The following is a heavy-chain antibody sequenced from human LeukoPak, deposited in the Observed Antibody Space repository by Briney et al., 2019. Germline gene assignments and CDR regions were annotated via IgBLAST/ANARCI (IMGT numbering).Heavy chain of an antibody. J-gene: IGHJ3*02. CDR1: GGSISSGDYC. V-gene: IGHV4-30-4*01. Sequence: SETLSLTCTVSGGSISSGDYCWSWIRQPPGKGLEWIGYIYYSGSTYYNPSLKSRVTISVDTSKNQFSLKLSSVTAADTAVYYCASYDSSGVHAFDIWGQGTMVTVSS. CDR3: ASYDSSGVHAFDI. D-gene: IGHD3-22*01. CDR2: IYYSGST.